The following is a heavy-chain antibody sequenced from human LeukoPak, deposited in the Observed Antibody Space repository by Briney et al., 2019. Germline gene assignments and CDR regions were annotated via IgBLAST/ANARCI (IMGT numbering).Heavy chain of an antibody. CDR2: ISVSGGST. CDR1: GFTFSTYA. Sequence: GGSLRLSCAASGFTFSTYAMSWVRQAPGKGLEWVSAISVSGGSTYYADSVKGRFTISRDNSKNRLFLQMNSLRAEDTAVYYCAKATVTTRELDYWGQGTLVTVSS. V-gene: IGHV3-23*01. J-gene: IGHJ4*02. D-gene: IGHD4-11*01. CDR3: AKATVTTRELDY.